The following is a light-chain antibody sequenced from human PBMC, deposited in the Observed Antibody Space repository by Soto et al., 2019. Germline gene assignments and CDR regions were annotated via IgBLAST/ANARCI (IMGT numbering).Light chain of an antibody. CDR3: QHRSNWPPLFT. CDR1: QSVSSY. Sequence: EIVLTQSPAPLSLSPGASATLSCRASQSVSSYLAWYQQKPGQAPRLPIYDASNIATGIPARFSGSGSGTDITLTISILELEDVAVYDCQHRSNWPPLFTFGHGTKVDIK. CDR2: DAS. J-gene: IGKJ3*01. V-gene: IGKV3-11*01.